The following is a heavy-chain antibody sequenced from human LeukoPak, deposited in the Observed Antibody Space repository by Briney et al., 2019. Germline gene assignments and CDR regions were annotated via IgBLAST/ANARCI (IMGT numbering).Heavy chain of an antibody. CDR1: GGSISSGDYY. CDR3: TTGGTYYRAMI. Sequence: SETLSLTCTVSGGSISSGDYYWSWIRQPPGKGLEWIGYISYTGAPNYNPSLKSRVTISADTSKKRFSLNLASLTAADSAVYYCTTGGTYYRAMIWGQGTMVAVSS. CDR2: ISYTGAP. J-gene: IGHJ3*02. V-gene: IGHV4-61*08. D-gene: IGHD3-10*01.